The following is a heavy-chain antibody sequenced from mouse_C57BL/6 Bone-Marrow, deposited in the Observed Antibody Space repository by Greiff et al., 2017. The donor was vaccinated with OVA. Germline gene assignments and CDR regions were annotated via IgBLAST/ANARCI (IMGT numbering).Heavy chain of an antibody. Sequence: VQLQQSGAELVRPGASVKLSCTASGFNFKDDYMHWVKQRPEQGLEWIGCIDPENGDTEYASKFQGKATITADTSSNTAYLQLSSLTSEDTAVYYCTSDGNFDYWGQGTTLTVSS. D-gene: IGHD2-1*01. CDR1: GFNFKDDY. V-gene: IGHV14-4*01. CDR2: IDPENGDT. J-gene: IGHJ2*01. CDR3: TSDGNFDY.